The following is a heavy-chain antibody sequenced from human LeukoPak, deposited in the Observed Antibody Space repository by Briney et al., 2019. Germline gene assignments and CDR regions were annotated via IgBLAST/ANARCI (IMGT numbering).Heavy chain of an antibody. Sequence: GRSLRLSCAASGFTFSSYGMHWVRQAPGKGLEWVAVISYDGSNKYYADSVKGRFTISRDNSKNTLYLQMNSLRAEDTAVYYCAKDLRYCSGGSCSTYYYYGMDVWGQGTTVTVSS. CDR1: GFTFSSYG. CDR3: AKDLRYCSGGSCSTYYYYGMDV. V-gene: IGHV3-30*18. CDR2: ISYDGSNK. D-gene: IGHD2-15*01. J-gene: IGHJ6*02.